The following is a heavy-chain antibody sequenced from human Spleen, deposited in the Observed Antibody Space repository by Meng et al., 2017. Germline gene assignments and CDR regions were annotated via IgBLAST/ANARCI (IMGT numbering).Heavy chain of an antibody. CDR3: ARGPTTMAHDFDY. J-gene: IGHJ4*02. D-gene: IGHD4-11*01. Sequence: QVQLQQWGAGLLTPSETLSLTRVVSGGSFSDYDWSWIRQPPGKGLEWIGEINHSGSTNYNPSLESRATISVDTSQNNLSLKLSSVTAADSAVYYCARGPTTMAHDFDYWGQGTLVTVSS. V-gene: IGHV4-34*01. CDR2: INHSGST. CDR1: GGSFSDYD.